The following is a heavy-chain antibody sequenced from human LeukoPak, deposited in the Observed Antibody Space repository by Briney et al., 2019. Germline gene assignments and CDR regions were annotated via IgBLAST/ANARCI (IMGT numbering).Heavy chain of an antibody. CDR2: ISGSGGRT. V-gene: IGHV3-23*01. D-gene: IGHD3-22*01. CDR1: GFIFSNYA. Sequence: GGSLRLSCAASGFIFSNYAMSWVRQAPGKGLEWVSAISGSGGRTYSADSVKGRFTISRDNSKNTLYLQMNSLRADDTAVYYCAKAFYFDSSGYSHFDYWGQGTLVTVSS. J-gene: IGHJ4*02. CDR3: AKAFYFDSSGYSHFDY.